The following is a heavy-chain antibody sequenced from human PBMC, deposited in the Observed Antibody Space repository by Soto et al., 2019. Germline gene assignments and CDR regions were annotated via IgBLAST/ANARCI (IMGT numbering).Heavy chain of an antibody. CDR1: GGSISSYY. D-gene: IGHD3-10*01. CDR3: ARLGYYGSGSYSVIDY. J-gene: IGHJ4*02. Sequence: PSETLSLTCTVSGGSISSYYWSWIRQPPGKGLERIGYIYYSGSTNYNPSLKSRVTISVDTSKNQFSLKLSSVTAADTAVYYCARLGYYGSGSYSVIDYWGQGTLVTVSS. CDR2: IYYSGST. V-gene: IGHV4-59*08.